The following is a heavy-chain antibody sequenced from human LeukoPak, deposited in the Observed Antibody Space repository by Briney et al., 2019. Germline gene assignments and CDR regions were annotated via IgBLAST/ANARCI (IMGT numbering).Heavy chain of an antibody. CDR2: ISSTGTYL. CDR3: ARGGAARPDY. D-gene: IGHD6-6*01. Sequence: GGSLRLSCAASGFTFTAYNMNWVRQAPGKGLEWVSSISSTGTYLYYADSVKGRFTISRDKNSLYLRMNSLRVEDTAVYYCARGGAARPDYWGQGTLVTVFS. J-gene: IGHJ4*02. V-gene: IGHV3-21*06. CDR1: GFTFTAYN.